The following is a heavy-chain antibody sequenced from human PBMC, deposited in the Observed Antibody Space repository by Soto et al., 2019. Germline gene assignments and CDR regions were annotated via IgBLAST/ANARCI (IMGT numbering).Heavy chain of an antibody. Sequence: QVQLVESGGGVVQPGRSLRLSCAASGFTFSSYGMHWVRQAPGKGLEWVAVIWYDGSNKYYADSVKGRFTISRDNSKNTLYLQMNSLRAEDTAVYYCARVHDSGRQQLPDYWGQGTLVTVSS. CDR3: ARVHDSGRQQLPDY. CDR1: GFTFSSYG. D-gene: IGHD6-13*01. V-gene: IGHV3-33*01. CDR2: IWYDGSNK. J-gene: IGHJ4*02.